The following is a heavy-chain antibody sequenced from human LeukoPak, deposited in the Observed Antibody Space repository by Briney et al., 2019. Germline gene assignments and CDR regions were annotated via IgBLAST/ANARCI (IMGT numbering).Heavy chain of an antibody. Sequence: SETLSLTCTVSGGSISSSSYYWGWIRQPPGKGLEWLGSIYDVGSTSYNPSRKSRVTIAVDTSKNQFSLKLSYVTAADTAVYYCARPGYSSGWRDAFDIWGQGTMVTV. CDR3: ARPGYSSGWRDAFDI. D-gene: IGHD6-19*01. CDR1: GGSISSSSYY. V-gene: IGHV4-39*01. CDR2: IYDVGST. J-gene: IGHJ3*02.